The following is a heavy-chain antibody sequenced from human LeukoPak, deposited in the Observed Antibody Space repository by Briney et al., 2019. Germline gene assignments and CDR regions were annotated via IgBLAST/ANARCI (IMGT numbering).Heavy chain of an antibody. V-gene: IGHV4-34*01. D-gene: IGHD5/OR15-5a*01. CDR1: GGSFTEYH. CDR3: ARERRVEVSARQTVAFDM. CDR2: INYTGRT. Sequence: PSETLSLTCAVYGGSFTEYHWSWIRQPPGKSLEWIGGINYTGRTHYNPSLTSRVTISIDMSERQFSLRLTSVTAADTAVYYCARERRVEVSARQTVAFDMWAQGTMVIVSS. J-gene: IGHJ3*02.